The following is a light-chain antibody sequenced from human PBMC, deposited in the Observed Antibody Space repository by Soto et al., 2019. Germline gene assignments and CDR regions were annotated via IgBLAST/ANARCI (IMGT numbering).Light chain of an antibody. CDR2: GAS. V-gene: IGKV3-20*01. CDR1: QSVSSSY. J-gene: IGKJ3*01. CDR3: QQYSSSPPV. Sequence: EIVLTQSPGTLSLSPGERATLSCRASQSVSSSYLAWYQQKPGQAPRLLIYGASSRATGIPDRFSGSGSGTDFTLTISRLEPEDVAVYYCQQYSSSPPVFGPATKVDIK.